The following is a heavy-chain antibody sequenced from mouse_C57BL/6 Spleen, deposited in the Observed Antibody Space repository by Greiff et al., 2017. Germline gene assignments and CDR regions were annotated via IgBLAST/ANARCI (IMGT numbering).Heavy chain of an antibody. CDR2: IYPGSGNT. CDR3: AGLGQAWFAY. D-gene: IGHD4-1*01. CDR1: GYSFTSYY. Sequence: QVQLQQSGPELVKPGASVKISCKASGYSFTSYYIHWVKQRPGQGLEWIGWIYPGSGNTKYNEKFKGKATLTADTSSSTAYMQLSSLTSEDSAVYYGAGLGQAWFAYWGQGTLVTVSA. V-gene: IGHV1-66*01. J-gene: IGHJ3*01.